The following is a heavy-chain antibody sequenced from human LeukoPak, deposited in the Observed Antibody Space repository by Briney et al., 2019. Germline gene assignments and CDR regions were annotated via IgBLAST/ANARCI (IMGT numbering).Heavy chain of an antibody. CDR3: AKDTIDYYGSGQYFDY. V-gene: IGHV3-23*01. CDR2: ISGSGGST. Sequence: GGSLRLSCAASGFTFSSYAMSWVRQAPGKGLEWVSAISGSGGSTYYADSVKGRLTISRDNSKNTLYLQMNSLRAEDTAVYYCAKDTIDYYGSGQYFDYWGQGTLVTVSS. CDR1: GFTFSSYA. J-gene: IGHJ4*02. D-gene: IGHD3-10*01.